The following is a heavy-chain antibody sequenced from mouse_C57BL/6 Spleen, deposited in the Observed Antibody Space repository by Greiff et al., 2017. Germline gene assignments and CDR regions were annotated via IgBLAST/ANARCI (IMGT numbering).Heavy chain of an antibody. CDR2: INPGSGGT. Sequence: VQLQQSGAELVRPGTSVKVSCKASGYAFTNYLIEWVKQRPGQGLEWIGVINPGSGGTNYNEKFKGKATLTADKSSSTAYMQLSSLTSEDSAVYFCARSGDGYLAYWGQGTLVTISA. V-gene: IGHV1-54*01. CDR1: GYAFTNYL. J-gene: IGHJ3*01. D-gene: IGHD2-3*01. CDR3: ARSGDGYLAY.